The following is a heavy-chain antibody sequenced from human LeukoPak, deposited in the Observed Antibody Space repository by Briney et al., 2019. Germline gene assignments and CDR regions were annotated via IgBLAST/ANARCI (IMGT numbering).Heavy chain of an antibody. J-gene: IGHJ4*02. D-gene: IGHD1-7*01. CDR1: GESLSDFS. Sequence: SETLSLTCAVYGESLSDFSWTWIRQPPGKGLEWIGEISHSGSTNYNPSLKSRVTISVDTPKNQFSLKLSSVTAADTAVYYCARRGLDPGTGTTLYYFDYWGQGTLVTVSS. CDR2: ISHSGST. CDR3: ARRGLDPGTGTTLYYFDY. V-gene: IGHV4-34*01.